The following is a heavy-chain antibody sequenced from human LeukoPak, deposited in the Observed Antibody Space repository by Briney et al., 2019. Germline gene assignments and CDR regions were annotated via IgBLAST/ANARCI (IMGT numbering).Heavy chain of an antibody. Sequence: SETLSLTCTVSGYSINSGYYWGWIRQPPGKGLEWIGSIYYSGSTYYNPSLKSRVTISVDTSKNQFSLKLSSVTAADTAVYYCATNVDTGFGDYFDYWGQGTLVTVSS. CDR1: GYSINSGYY. CDR3: ATNVDTGFGDYFDY. V-gene: IGHV4-38-2*02. J-gene: IGHJ4*02. D-gene: IGHD3-10*01. CDR2: IYYSGST.